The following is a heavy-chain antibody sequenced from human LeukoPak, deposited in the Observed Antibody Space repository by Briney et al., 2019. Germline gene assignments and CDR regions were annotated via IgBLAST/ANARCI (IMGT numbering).Heavy chain of an antibody. CDR1: GFTFSSYS. D-gene: IGHD2-2*01. Sequence: GGSLRLSCAASGFTFSSYSMNWVRQAPGKGLEWGSSIISSSSYIYYADSVKGRFTISRDNAKNSLYLQMNSLRAEDTAVYYCARDPRSCSSTRSPWCGYWGQGTLVTVSS. V-gene: IGHV3-21*01. CDR2: IISSSSYI. CDR3: ARDPRSCSSTRSPWCGY. J-gene: IGHJ4*02.